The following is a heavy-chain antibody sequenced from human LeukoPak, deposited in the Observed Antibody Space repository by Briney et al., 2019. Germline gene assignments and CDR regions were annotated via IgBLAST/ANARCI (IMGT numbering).Heavy chain of an antibody. J-gene: IGHJ4*02. Sequence: SETLSLTCAVYGGSFSGYYWSWIRQPPGKGLEWSGEINHSGSTNYNPSLKSRVTISVDTSKNQFSLKLSSVTAADTAVYYCARVYEDYDSSGYYTNLNFDYWGQGILVTVSS. V-gene: IGHV4-34*01. CDR3: ARVYEDYDSSGYYTNLNFDY. CDR1: GGSFSGYY. CDR2: INHSGST. D-gene: IGHD3-22*01.